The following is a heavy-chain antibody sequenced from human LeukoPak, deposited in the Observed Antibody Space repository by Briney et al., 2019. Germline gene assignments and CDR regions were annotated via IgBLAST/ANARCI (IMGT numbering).Heavy chain of an antibody. Sequence: SVKVSCKASGGTFSSYAINWVRQAPGQGLEWMGRIIPMLGTVNYAQKFQGRVTIIADKFTSTAYMGLSSLRSEDTAMYYCARDQKVGATPYFGMDVWGQGTTVTVSS. V-gene: IGHV1-69*04. D-gene: IGHD1-26*01. CDR1: GGTFSSYA. J-gene: IGHJ6*02. CDR2: IIPMLGTV. CDR3: ARDQKVGATPYFGMDV.